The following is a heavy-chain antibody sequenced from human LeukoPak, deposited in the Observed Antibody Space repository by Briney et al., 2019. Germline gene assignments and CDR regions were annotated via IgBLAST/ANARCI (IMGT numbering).Heavy chain of an antibody. CDR2: IRSKADGGTT. D-gene: IGHD1-1*01. Sequence: PGRSLRLSCTASGFIFGDYGLSWVRQAPGKRLEWGGFIRSKADGGTTEYAASVKGRFTISRDDSKSIAYLQMNSLQTEDTAVFYCSRVLTSGTRRFDPWGQGTLVTVSS. CDR1: GFIFGDYG. V-gene: IGHV3-49*04. J-gene: IGHJ5*02. CDR3: SRVLTSGTRRFDP.